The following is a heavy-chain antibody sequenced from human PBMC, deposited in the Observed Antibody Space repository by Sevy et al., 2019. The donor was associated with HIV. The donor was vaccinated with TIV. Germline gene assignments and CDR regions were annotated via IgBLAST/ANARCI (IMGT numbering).Heavy chain of an antibody. CDR3: ARDGSGYSYGYHRYFDY. J-gene: IGHJ4*02. V-gene: IGHV1-69*13. CDR1: GGTFSSYA. Sequence: ASVKVSCKASGGTFSSYAISWVRQAPGQGLEWMGGIIPILGTANYAQKFQGRVTITADESTSTAYMELSSLRSEDTAVYYCARDGSGYSYGYHRYFDYWGQGTLVTVSS. D-gene: IGHD5-18*01. CDR2: IIPILGTA.